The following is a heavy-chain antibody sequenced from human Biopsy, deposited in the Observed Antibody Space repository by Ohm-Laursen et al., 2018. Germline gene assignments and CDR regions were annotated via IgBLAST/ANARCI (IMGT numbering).Heavy chain of an antibody. J-gene: IGHJ4*02. CDR2: IYHSGST. Sequence: SQTLSLTCAVSGYSIKSGYYWDWIRQPPGKGLEWIGNIYHSGSTYYNPSLKSRVTISVEKSKNQFSLKLSSVTAADTAVYYCARLEWRDTFFDFWGQGRLVTVSS. CDR3: ARLEWRDTFFDF. D-gene: IGHD3-3*01. V-gene: IGHV4-38-2*01. CDR1: GYSIKSGYY.